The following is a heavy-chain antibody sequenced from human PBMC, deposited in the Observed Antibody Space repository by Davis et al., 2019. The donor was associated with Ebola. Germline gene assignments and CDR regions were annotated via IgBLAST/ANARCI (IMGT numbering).Heavy chain of an antibody. V-gene: IGHV4-34*01. J-gene: IGHJ3*02. CDR1: GGSISSYY. CDR3: ARGHTVHYDYIWGSYRYLRPDAFDI. Sequence: SETLSLTCTVSGGSISSYYWSWIRQPPGKGLEWIGEINHSGSTNYNPSLKSRVTISVDTSKNQFSLKLSSVTAADTAVYYCARGHTVHYDYIWGSYRYLRPDAFDIWGQGTMVTVSS. D-gene: IGHD3-16*02. CDR2: INHSGST.